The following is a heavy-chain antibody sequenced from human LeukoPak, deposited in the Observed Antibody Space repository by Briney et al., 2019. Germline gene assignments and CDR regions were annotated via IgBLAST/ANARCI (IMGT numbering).Heavy chain of an antibody. Sequence: ASVKVSCKAFGYTFTGNYMHWVRQAPGQGLEWMGVISPSGGSTSYAQKFQGRVTLTRDMSTSTDYLELSSLRSEDTAVYYCARDNSVRDAAWWFNPWGQGTLVTVSS. CDR2: ISPSGGST. CDR3: ARDNSVRDAAWWFNP. V-gene: IGHV1-46*01. D-gene: IGHD2-15*01. CDR1: GYTFTGNY. J-gene: IGHJ5*02.